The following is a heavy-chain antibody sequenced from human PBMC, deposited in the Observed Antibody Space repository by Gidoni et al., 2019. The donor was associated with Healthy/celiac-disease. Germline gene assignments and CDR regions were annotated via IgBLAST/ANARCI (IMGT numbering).Heavy chain of an antibody. CDR2: MNPNSGNT. D-gene: IGHD2-2*01. Sequence: QVQLVQSGDEVKKHGASVKVSCKAAGYTFTSYDINWVRQATGQGLEWMGWMNPNSGNTGYAQKFQGRVTMTRNTSIRTAYMELSSLRSEDTAVYYCARGHCSSTSCPNWFDPWGQGTLVTVSS. V-gene: IGHV1-8*01. CDR1: GYTFTSYD. CDR3: ARGHCSSTSCPNWFDP. J-gene: IGHJ5*02.